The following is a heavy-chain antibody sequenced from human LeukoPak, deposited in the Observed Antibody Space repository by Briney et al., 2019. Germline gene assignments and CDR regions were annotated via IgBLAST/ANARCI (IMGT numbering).Heavy chain of an antibody. V-gene: IGHV3-23*01. CDR2: ISGHAFRT. CDR1: GFTFSTYA. D-gene: IGHD4-17*01. J-gene: IGHJ4*02. Sequence: PGGSLRLSCAASGFTFSTYAMTWVRQAPGEGLEWVSGISGHAFRTHYADSVKGRFTISRDNSKNTVYLQMNSLRAEDTAVYYCAKDPDYGDYYFDFWGQGTLVTVSS. CDR3: AKDPDYGDYYFDF.